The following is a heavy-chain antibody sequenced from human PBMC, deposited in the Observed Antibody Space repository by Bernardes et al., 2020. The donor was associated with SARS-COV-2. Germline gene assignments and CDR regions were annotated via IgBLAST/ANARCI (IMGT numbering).Heavy chain of an antibody. CDR3: AHWFGMITRAWFDP. CDR2: IYWDDDK. J-gene: IGHJ5*02. D-gene: IGHD3-16*01. Sequence: SGPTLVKPTQTLTLTCTFSGFSLSTSGLGVGWIRQPPGKALEWLALIYWDDDKRYSPSLKSRLTITKDTSKNQVVLTMTNMDPVDTATYYCAHWFGMITRAWFDPWGQRTLVTVAS. V-gene: IGHV2-5*02. CDR1: GFSLSTSGLG.